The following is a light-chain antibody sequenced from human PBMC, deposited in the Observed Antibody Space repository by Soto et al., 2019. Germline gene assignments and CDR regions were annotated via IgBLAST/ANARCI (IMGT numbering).Light chain of an antibody. CDR3: QSYDSSLGVV. J-gene: IGLJ2*01. CDR2: TYT. Sequence: QLVLTQPPSVSGAPGQRVTISCTGNSSNIGAGFGVHWYQQLPGAVPKLLIYTYTKRPSGVPDRFSGSKSGTSASLAITGLQAEDESDYYCQSYDSSLGVVFGGGTKVTVL. CDR1: SSNIGAGFG. V-gene: IGLV1-40*01.